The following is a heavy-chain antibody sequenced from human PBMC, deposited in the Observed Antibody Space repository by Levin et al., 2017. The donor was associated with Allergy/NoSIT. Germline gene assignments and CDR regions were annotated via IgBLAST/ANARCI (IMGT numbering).Heavy chain of an antibody. V-gene: IGHV4-39*01. Sequence: SETLSLTCTVSGGSISSSSYYWGWIRQPPGKGLEWIGSIYYSGSTYYNPSLKSRVTISVDTSKNQFSLKLTSVTAADTAVYYCARHKMTAATNWFDPWGQGTLVTVSS. J-gene: IGHJ5*02. D-gene: IGHD2-15*01. CDR3: ARHKMTAATNWFDP. CDR2: IYYSGST. CDR1: GGSISSSSYY.